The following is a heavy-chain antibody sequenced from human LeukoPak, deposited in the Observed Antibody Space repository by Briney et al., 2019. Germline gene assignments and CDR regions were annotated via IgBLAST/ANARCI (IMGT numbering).Heavy chain of an antibody. V-gene: IGHV3-7*03. Sequence: GGSLRLSCAASGFTFSSDWMSWVRQAPGKGREWVANIKQDGSEKYYVDSVKGRFTISRDNAKNSLYLQMNSLRAEDTAVYYCAREEFGEGEHIDYWGQGTLVTVSS. D-gene: IGHD3-10*01. CDR1: GFTFSSDW. J-gene: IGHJ4*02. CDR2: IKQDGSEK. CDR3: AREEFGEGEHIDY.